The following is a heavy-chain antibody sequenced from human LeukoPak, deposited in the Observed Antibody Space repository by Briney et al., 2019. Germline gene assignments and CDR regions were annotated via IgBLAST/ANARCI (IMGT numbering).Heavy chain of an antibody. J-gene: IGHJ3*02. CDR1: GFTFSSYW. CDR2: IKQDGSEK. Sequence: PGGSLRLSCAASGFTFSSYWMSWVRQAPGKGLEWVANIKQDGSEKYYVDSVKGRFTISRDNAKNSLYLQMNSLRAEDTAVYYCARVFRGTYYYHSSGGKGAFDIWGQGTMVTVSS. V-gene: IGHV3-7*01. CDR3: ARVFRGTYYYHSSGGKGAFDI. D-gene: IGHD3-22*01.